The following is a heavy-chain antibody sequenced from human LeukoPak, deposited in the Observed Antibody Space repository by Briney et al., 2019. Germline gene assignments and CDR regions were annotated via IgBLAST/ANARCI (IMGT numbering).Heavy chain of an antibody. CDR1: GGSISSSNW. CDR2: IYSGGST. J-gene: IGHJ6*02. Sequence: ETLSLTCAVSGGSISSSNWWSWVRQAPGKGLEWVSVIYSGGSTYYADSVRGRFTISRDNSKNTVYLQMNSLRAEDTAVYYCARSPYYYYDMDVWGQGTTVTVSS. CDR3: ARSPYYYYDMDV. V-gene: IGHV3-66*01.